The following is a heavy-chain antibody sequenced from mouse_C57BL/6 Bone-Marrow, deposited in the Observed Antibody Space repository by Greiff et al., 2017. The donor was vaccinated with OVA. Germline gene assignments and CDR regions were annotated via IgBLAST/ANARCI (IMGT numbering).Heavy chain of an antibody. V-gene: IGHV1-15*01. Sequence: VKLMESGAELVRPGASVTLSCTASGYTFTDYEMHWVKQTPVHGLEWIGAIDPETGGTAYNQKFKGKAILTADKSSSTAYMELRSLTSEDSAVYYGTRSYSNYGYFDYWGQGTTLTVSS. CDR3: TRSYSNYGYFDY. D-gene: IGHD2-5*01. J-gene: IGHJ2*01. CDR2: IDPETGGT. CDR1: GYTFTDYE.